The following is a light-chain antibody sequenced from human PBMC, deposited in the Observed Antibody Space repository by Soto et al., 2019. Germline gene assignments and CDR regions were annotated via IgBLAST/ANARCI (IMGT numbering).Light chain of an antibody. V-gene: IGLV1-47*01. J-gene: IGLJ2*01. CDR3: AAWDDSLSGVV. CDR1: RSNIGSNY. Sequence: QSVLTQPPSASGTPGQRVTISCSGSRSNIGSNYVYWYHQLPGTAPKLLIYRNDQRPSGVPDRFSGSKSGTSASLAISGLRSEDEADYYCAAWDDSLSGVVFGGGTQLTVL. CDR2: RND.